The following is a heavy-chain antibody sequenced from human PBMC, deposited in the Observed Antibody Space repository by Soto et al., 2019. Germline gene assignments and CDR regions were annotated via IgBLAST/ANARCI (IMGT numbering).Heavy chain of an antibody. V-gene: IGHV3-74*01. CDR3: ARDDGYNTIGY. CDR2: INTDGSST. D-gene: IGHD5-12*01. Sequence: PGGSLRLASAASGFTFSSYWMHWVRQAPGRGLVWVSRINTDGSSTTYADSVKGRFTISRDNAKNTLYLQMNSLRAEDTAVHYCARDDGYNTIGYWGQGTLVTVSS. J-gene: IGHJ4*02. CDR1: GFTFSSYW.